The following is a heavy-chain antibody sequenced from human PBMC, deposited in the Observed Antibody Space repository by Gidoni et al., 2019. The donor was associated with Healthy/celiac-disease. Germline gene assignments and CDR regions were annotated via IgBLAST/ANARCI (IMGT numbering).Heavy chain of an antibody. D-gene: IGHD1-26*01. CDR1: GGTFSSYT. CDR3: ARGEWELTGGY. CDR2: IIPILGIA. V-gene: IGHV1-69*02. Sequence: QVQLVQSGAEVKKLGSSVKVACKASGGTFSSYTISWVRQAPGQGLEWMVRIIPILGIANNEQKCQSIVTITANKTTSTAYRGLSSLGSEDTAVYCCARGEWELTGGYWGQGTLVTVSS. J-gene: IGHJ4*02.